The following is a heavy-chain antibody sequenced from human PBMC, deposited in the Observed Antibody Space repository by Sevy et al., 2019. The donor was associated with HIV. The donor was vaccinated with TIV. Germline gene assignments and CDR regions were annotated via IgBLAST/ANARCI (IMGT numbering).Heavy chain of an antibody. CDR1: GFTFNTYN. J-gene: IGHJ6*02. D-gene: IGHD3-22*01. V-gene: IGHV3-48*02. Sequence: GGSLRLSCAVSGFTFNTYNMNWVRQAPGKGLEWVSYISYTSTTIYYADSVRGRFTISRDNAKNTLYLQMNSLRDEDTAVYYRASSDATSRFGYYYFAMDFWGQGTSVTVSS. CDR3: ASSDATSRFGYYYFAMDF. CDR2: ISYTSTTI.